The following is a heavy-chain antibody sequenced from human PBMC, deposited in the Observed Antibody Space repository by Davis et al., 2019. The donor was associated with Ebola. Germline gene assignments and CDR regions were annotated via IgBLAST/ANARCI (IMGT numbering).Heavy chain of an antibody. CDR2: ISWDDGST. D-gene: IGHD2-15*01. V-gene: IGHV3-43*01. J-gene: IGHJ6*02. CDR1: GFTFDDYT. Sequence: GESLKISCAASGFTFDDYTMHWVRQAPGKGLEWVSLISWDDGSTYYADSVKGRFTISRDNSKNSLYLQMNSLRTEDTALYYCAKDFGCSGGSCYSNYYYGMDVWGQGTTVTVSS. CDR3: AKDFGCSGGSCYSNYYYGMDV.